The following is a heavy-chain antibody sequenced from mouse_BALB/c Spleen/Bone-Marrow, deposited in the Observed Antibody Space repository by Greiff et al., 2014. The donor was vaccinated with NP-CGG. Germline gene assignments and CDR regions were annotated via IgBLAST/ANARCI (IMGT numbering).Heavy chain of an antibody. D-gene: IGHD1-2*01. J-gene: IGHJ4*01. CDR2: INPSSGYA. CDR3: ARGGLRLPYAMDY. Sequence: QVQLQQSGAELARPGASVKMSCTASGYTFPSYTIHWVKQRPGQGLEWIGYINPSSGYANYNQNFKDKATLTADKSSSTAYMQLSRLASEDSAVFYCARGGLRLPYAMDYWGQGTSVTVSS. V-gene: IGHV1-4*01. CDR1: GYTFPSYT.